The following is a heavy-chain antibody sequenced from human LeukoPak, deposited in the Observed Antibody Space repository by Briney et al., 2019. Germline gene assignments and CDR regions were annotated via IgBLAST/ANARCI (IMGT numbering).Heavy chain of an antibody. Sequence: SETLSLTCTVSGGSISSTNYYWGWIRQPPGKGLEWIGSINYSGSTYYNPSLKSRVTISIDTSKNQFSLKLNSVTAADTAVYYCARALPYSQVEWLLHSLGYYYYMDVWGKGTTVTVSS. J-gene: IGHJ6*03. D-gene: IGHD3-22*01. CDR1: GGSISSTNYY. V-gene: IGHV4-39*07. CDR3: ARALPYSQVEWLLHSLGYYYYMDV. CDR2: INYSGST.